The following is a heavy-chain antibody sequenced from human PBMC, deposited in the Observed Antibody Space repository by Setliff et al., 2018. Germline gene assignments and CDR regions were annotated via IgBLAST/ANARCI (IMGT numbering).Heavy chain of an antibody. CDR1: GFTFSNAW. D-gene: IGHD2-2*01. CDR2: IKSRTDGGTA. CDR3: AKEFTVVVPAALALDV. J-gene: IGHJ6*04. V-gene: IGHV3-15*01. Sequence: GGSLRLSCAASGFTFSNAWMSWVRQAPGKGLEWVGRIKSRTDGGTADYVVPVKGRFTISRDDSKNTLYLQMNSLRAEDTAVYYCAKEFTVVVPAALALDVWGKGTTVTVSS.